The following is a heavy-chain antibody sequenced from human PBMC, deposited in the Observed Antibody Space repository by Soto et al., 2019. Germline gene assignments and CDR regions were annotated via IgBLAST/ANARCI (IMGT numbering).Heavy chain of an antibody. Sequence: QVQLQESGPGLVKPSQTLSLTCTVSGGSISSGDYYWSWIRQPPGKGLEWIGYIYYSGSTYYNPSLKSRVTISVDTSKNQFSLKLSSVTAADTAVYYCARYRYYYDSSGYYHDAFDIWGQGTMVTVSS. CDR1: GGSISSGDYY. D-gene: IGHD3-22*01. J-gene: IGHJ3*02. V-gene: IGHV4-30-4*01. CDR3: ARYRYYYDSSGYYHDAFDI. CDR2: IYYSGST.